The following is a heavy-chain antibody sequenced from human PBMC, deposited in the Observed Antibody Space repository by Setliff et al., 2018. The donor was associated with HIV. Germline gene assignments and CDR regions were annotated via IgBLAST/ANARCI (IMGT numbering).Heavy chain of an antibody. V-gene: IGHV4-59*01. J-gene: IGHJ4*02. CDR3: ARGRMDSYYFDY. CDR1: GDSISSYS. Sequence: SETLSLTCTVSGDSISSYSWSWIRQPPGKGLEWIGHIYYSGRTNYNPSLKSRVTISVDTSKNQFSLKLSSVTAADTAVYYCARGRMDSYYFDYWGQGTLVTVSS. CDR2: IYYSGRT.